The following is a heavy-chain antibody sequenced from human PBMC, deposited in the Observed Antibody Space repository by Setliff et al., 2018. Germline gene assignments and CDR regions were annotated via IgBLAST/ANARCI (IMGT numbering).Heavy chain of an antibody. CDR3: ANSRVTNFRGHLYLPRGLDV. Sequence: GGSMRLSCAASGFSFESHGMHWVRQAPGKGLEWVAFIQHDGENKFYADSVKVRLTVSRDNSTNTLYLEMDVLRPEDTAVYYCANSRVTNFRGHLYLPRGLDVCGQGTTVTVSS. CDR1: GFSFESHG. J-gene: IGHJ6*02. D-gene: IGHD3-16*01. V-gene: IGHV3-30*02. CDR2: IQHDGENK.